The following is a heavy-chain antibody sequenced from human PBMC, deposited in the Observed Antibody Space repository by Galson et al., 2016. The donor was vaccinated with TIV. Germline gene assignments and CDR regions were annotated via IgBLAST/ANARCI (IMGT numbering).Heavy chain of an antibody. CDR1: GFTFSSLS. CDR2: ISNTGSFK. D-gene: IGHD3-16*01. J-gene: IGHJ4*02. Sequence: SLRLSCAAPGFTFSSLSMHWVRQAPGKGLEWVSSISNTGSFKHYPDSLKGQFTISRDNAKNSVFLQMNSLRAEDTAVYYCARDHPQGWGFDCWGQGTLVTVSS. V-gene: IGHV3-21*01. CDR3: ARDHPQGWGFDC.